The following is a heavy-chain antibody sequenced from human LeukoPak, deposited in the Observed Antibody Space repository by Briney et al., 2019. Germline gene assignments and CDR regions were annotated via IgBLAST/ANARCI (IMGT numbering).Heavy chain of an antibody. V-gene: IGHV1-18*01. D-gene: IGHD2-21*02. CDR1: GYTFTSYG. CDR2: ISGFNGNT. Sequence: ASVKVSCKASGYTFTSYGISWVRQAPGQGLEWMGWISGFNGNTKYAQKFQGRVTMTTDTFTSTAYMELRSLRSDDTAVYYCARDGVTLPFNYWGQGTLVTVFS. CDR3: ARDGVTLPFNY. J-gene: IGHJ4*02.